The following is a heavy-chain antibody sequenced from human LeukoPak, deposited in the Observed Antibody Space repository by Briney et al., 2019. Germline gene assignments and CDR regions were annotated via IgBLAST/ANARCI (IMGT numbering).Heavy chain of an antibody. Sequence: ASVKVSCKASGYTFTSYGISWVRQAPGQGLEWMGWISTYNGNTNYAQKLQGRVTMTTDTSTSTAYMELRSLRSDDTAVYYCARDRDGVVTLDYWGQGTLVTVSS. CDR3: ARDRDGVVTLDY. V-gene: IGHV1-18*01. CDR1: GYTFTSYG. CDR2: ISTYNGNT. J-gene: IGHJ4*02. D-gene: IGHD3-3*01.